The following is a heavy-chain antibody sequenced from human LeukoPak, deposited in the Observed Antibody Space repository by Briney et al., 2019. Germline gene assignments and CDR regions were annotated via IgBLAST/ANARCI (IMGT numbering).Heavy chain of an antibody. CDR2: IYYSGST. Sequence: SETLSLTCTVSGGSISSYYWSWIRQPPGKGLEWIECIYYSGSTNYNPSLKSRVTISVDTSKNQFSLKLSSVTAADTAVYYCARDYYDILTRYYPYGMDVWGQGTTVTVSS. CDR3: ARDYYDILTRYYPYGMDV. CDR1: GGSISSYY. J-gene: IGHJ6*02. D-gene: IGHD3-9*01. V-gene: IGHV4-59*01.